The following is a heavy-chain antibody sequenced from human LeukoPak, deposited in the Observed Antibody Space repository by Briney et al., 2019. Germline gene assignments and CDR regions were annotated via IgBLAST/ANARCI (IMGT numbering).Heavy chain of an antibody. Sequence: VKRGGSLRLSCAASRFTFSSYSMTWARQAPGKGLEWVSSITSSSSYIYYADSVKGRFTISRDNAKNSLYLQMNSLRAEDTAVYYCAEDRCSNGIGCLYYYMDVWGKGTTVTISS. V-gene: IGHV3-21*01. J-gene: IGHJ6*03. CDR3: AEDRCSNGIGCLYYYMDV. D-gene: IGHD2-8*01. CDR2: ITSSSSYI. CDR1: RFTFSSYS.